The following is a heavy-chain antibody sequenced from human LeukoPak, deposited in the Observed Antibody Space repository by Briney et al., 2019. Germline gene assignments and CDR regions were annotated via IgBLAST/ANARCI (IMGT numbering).Heavy chain of an antibody. D-gene: IGHD2-2*01. CDR2: INPNSGGT. V-gene: IGHV1-2*02. CDR1: GYTFIGYY. CDR3: ARGVVPASITNWFDP. J-gene: IGHJ5*02. Sequence: ASVKVSCKASGYTFIGYYMHWVRQAPGQGLEWMGWINPNSGGTDYAQKFQGRVSMTTDTSTSTAYMELRSLRSDDTAVYYCARGVVPASITNWFDPWGQGTLATVSS.